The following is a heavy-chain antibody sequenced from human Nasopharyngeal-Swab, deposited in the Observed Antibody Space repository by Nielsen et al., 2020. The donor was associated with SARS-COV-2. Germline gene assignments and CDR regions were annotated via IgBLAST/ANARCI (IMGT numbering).Heavy chain of an antibody. J-gene: IGHJ4*02. CDR2: ISYDGGNK. Sequence: GESLKISCAASGFTFSSYAMNWVRQAPGKGLEWVAVISYDGGNKYYADSVKGRFTISRDNANNLLYLQMNSLRAEDTAVYYCARGGDSGSYYFDYWGQGTLVTVSS. CDR1: GFTFSSYA. D-gene: IGHD1-26*01. V-gene: IGHV3-30*04. CDR3: ARGGDSGSYYFDY.